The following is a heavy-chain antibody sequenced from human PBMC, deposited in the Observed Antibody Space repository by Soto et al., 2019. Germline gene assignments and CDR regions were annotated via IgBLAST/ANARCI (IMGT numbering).Heavy chain of an antibody. V-gene: IGHV3-13*01. Sequence: GRSLRLSCAASGFTFSSYDMHWVRQATGKGLEWVSAIGTAGDTYYPGSVKGRFTISRENAKNSLYLQMNSLRAEDTAVYYCARSQLYYDFWSGYYTGSRTRGMDVWGQGTTVTVSS. J-gene: IGHJ6*02. CDR1: GFTFSSYD. CDR3: ARSQLYYDFWSGYYTGSRTRGMDV. CDR2: IGTAGDT. D-gene: IGHD3-3*01.